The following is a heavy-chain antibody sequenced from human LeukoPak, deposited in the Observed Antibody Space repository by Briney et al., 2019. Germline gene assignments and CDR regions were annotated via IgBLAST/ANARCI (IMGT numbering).Heavy chain of an antibody. J-gene: IGHJ4*02. Sequence: PGGSLRLSCAASGFTFGSYAMTWARRSPGKGLEWVSTIGASGGGDTYYADSVKGRFTISRDNSKNTLYLQMKSLRAGDTAVYYCAKDDASGSYSHYWGQGTLVSVSS. CDR2: IGASGGGDT. D-gene: IGHD1-26*01. CDR3: AKDDASGSYSHY. CDR1: GFTFGSYA. V-gene: IGHV3-23*01.